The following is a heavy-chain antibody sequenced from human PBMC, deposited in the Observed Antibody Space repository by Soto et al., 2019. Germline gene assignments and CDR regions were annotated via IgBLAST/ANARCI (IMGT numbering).Heavy chain of an antibody. CDR1: GGSISSGDYY. D-gene: IGHD3-10*01. J-gene: IGHJ4*02. V-gene: IGHV4-30-4*01. CDR2: IYYSGST. Sequence: QVQLQESGPGLVKPSQTLSLTCTVSGGSISSGDYYWSWIRQPPGKGLEWIGYIYYSGSTYYNPSLKSRVTISVDTPKNQFSLQLSSVTAADTAVYYCARVGTMVRGKAVDYWGQGTLVTVSS. CDR3: ARVGTMVRGKAVDY.